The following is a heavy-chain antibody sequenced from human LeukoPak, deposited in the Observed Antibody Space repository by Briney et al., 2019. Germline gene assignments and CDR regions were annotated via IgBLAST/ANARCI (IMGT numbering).Heavy chain of an antibody. CDR2: ISSSSSYT. D-gene: IGHD4-23*01. CDR3: ARDRVPYGGKAIDY. CDR1: GFTFSSYS. Sequence: GGSLRLSCAASGFTFSSYSMNWVRQAPGKGLEWVSSISSSSSYTYYADSVKGRFTISRDNAKNSLYLQMNSLRAEDTAVYYCARDRVPYGGKAIDYWGQGTLVTVSS. J-gene: IGHJ4*02. V-gene: IGHV3-21*01.